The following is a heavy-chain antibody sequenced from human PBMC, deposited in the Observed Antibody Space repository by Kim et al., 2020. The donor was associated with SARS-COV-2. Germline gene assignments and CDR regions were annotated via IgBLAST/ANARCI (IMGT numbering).Heavy chain of an antibody. Sequence: SVKVSCKASGGSFSSYAISWVRQAPGQGLEWMGGIVPFFGIANYAQKFQGRVTITADESTSAAHMDLSSLRSEDTAVYYCASQFSSAAWYFDLLGRGTL. V-gene: IGHV1-69*13. J-gene: IGHJ2*01. CDR2: IVPFFGIA. D-gene: IGHD6-25*01. CDR1: GGSFSSYA. CDR3: ASQFSSAAWYFDL.